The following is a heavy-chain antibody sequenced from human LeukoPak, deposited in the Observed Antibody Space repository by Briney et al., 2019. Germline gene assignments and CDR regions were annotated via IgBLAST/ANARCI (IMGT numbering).Heavy chain of an antibody. D-gene: IGHD3-9*01. CDR1: GFTFSNYW. V-gene: IGHV3-74*01. CDR3: ARDFDRYYFDY. J-gene: IGHJ4*02. CDR2: INSVGSST. Sequence: GGSLRLSCAASGFTFSNYWMHWVRQAPGKGLVWASRINSVGSSTSYADSVKGRFTISRDNAKNTLYLQMNSLRAEDTAVYYCARDFDRYYFDYWGQGTLVTVSS.